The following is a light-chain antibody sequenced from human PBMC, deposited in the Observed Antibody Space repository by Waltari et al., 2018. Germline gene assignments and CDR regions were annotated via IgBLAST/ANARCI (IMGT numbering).Light chain of an antibody. CDR3: QETYTIPYT. J-gene: IGKJ4*01. Sequence: DIQMTQSPSSLSASVGDRVTIPCRASQSVTTSLNWYQHKPGKAPKLLIYGAYSLQTGVPSRFSGSGSGTDFTLTISSLQPEDFSTYYCQETYTIPYTFGGGTRVEIK. CDR1: QSVTTS. CDR2: GAY. V-gene: IGKV1-39*01.